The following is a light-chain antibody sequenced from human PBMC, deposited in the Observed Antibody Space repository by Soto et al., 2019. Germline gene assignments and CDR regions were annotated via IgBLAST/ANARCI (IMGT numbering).Light chain of an antibody. CDR2: WAS. CDR3: QQYYWTLPA. J-gene: IGKJ1*01. V-gene: IGKV4-1*01. Sequence: DIVMTQSPDSLAVSLGERATINCKSSQSILYSSNNKNYLAWYQQKPGQPPKLLIYWASTRESGVPDRFSGSGSGTDFTLTISSLQAEDVAVYYCQQYYWTLPAFGQVTKVEIK. CDR1: QSILYSSNNKNY.